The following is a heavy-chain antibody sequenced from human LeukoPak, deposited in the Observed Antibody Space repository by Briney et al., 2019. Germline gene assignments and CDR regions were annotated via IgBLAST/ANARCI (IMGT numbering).Heavy chain of an antibody. CDR1: GFIFSNYA. Sequence: GGSLRLSCAASGFIFSNYAMNSVRRAPGKGLEWVSAISGSGGSTYYADSVKGRFTISRDNSKNTVYLQMNSLRAEDTAMYYCARWRGVDMATNGAKFWHFWGQGTLVTVSS. J-gene: IGHJ4*02. D-gene: IGHD5-24*01. CDR3: ARWRGVDMATNGAKFWHF. V-gene: IGHV3-23*01. CDR2: ISGSGGST.